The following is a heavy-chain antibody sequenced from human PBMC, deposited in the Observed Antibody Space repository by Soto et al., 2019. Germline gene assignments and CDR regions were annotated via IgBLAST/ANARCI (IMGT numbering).Heavy chain of an antibody. Sequence: QLQLQESGPGLVKPSETLSLTCTVSGDSVSSDSYYWSWIRQPPGKRLEWIGYISHSGSTSYNPSLPIRFSMTTDTSKHQFFLEFSSVTAADTAIYYCAREGGVLRLSNWLDPWGQGTLVTVSA. J-gene: IGHJ5*02. V-gene: IGHV4-61*01. CDR1: GDSVSSDSYY. CDR3: AREGGVLRLSNWLDP. D-gene: IGHD3-3*01. CDR2: ISHSGST.